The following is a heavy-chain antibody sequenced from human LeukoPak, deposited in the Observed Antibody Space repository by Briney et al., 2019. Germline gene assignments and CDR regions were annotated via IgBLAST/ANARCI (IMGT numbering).Heavy chain of an antibody. D-gene: IGHD4/OR15-4a*01. CDR2: TYYRSKWYS. CDR1: GDSVSSTSAA. V-gene: IGHV6-1*01. J-gene: IGHJ4*02. Sequence: SQTLSLTCAISGDSVSSTSAAWNWIRQSPSRGLEWLGRTYYRSKWYSDYTVSVRSRISINPDTSKNLFSLQLKSVTPEDTAVYYYTRFNYGAPDYWGQGTLVTVSS. CDR3: TRFNYGAPDY.